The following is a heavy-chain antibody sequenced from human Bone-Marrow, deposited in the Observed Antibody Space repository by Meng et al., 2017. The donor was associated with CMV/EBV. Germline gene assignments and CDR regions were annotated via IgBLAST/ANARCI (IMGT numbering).Heavy chain of an antibody. D-gene: IGHD6-13*01. CDR2: INHSGST. CDR3: ARGPYSSSWNYYFDY. CDR1: GGSFSGYY. J-gene: IGHJ4*02. V-gene: IGHV4-34*01. Sequence: QVQLQQLGAGLLKPSETLSLTCAVYGGSFSGYYWSWIRQPPGKGLEWIGEINHSGSTNYNPSLKSRVTISVDTSKNQFSLKLSSVTAADTAVYYCARGPYSSSWNYYFDYWGQGTLVTVSS.